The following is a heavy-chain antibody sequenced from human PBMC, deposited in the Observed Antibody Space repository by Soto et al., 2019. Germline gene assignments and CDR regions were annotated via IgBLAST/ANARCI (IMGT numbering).Heavy chain of an antibody. V-gene: IGHV5-51*01. J-gene: IGHJ6*02. Sequence: GESLKISCTGSGYSLTSYWIGWVRQMPGKGLEWMGIIYPGDSDPRYSPSFQGQVTISADKSTGTAYLQWNSLKASDTAMYYCARHKSSSWYRDYYSYYGMDVWGQGTTVTVSS. CDR3: ARHKSSSWYRDYYSYYGMDV. CDR1: GYSLTSYW. CDR2: IYPGDSDP. D-gene: IGHD6-13*01.